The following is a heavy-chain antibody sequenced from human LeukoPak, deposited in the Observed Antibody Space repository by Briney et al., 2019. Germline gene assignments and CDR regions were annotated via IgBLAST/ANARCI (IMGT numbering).Heavy chain of an antibody. J-gene: IGHJ5*02. D-gene: IGHD1-26*01. Sequence: SETLSLTCTVSGGSISTYYWSWIRQPPGKGLEWIGYIYYTGSTSYNPSLKSRVTMSLDASKNQFSLELSSVTPADTAVYYRARGGNYWPQWWFDPWGRGTLVSVSS. CDR1: GGSISTYY. CDR3: ARGGNYWPQWWFDP. V-gene: IGHV4-59*01. CDR2: IYYTGST.